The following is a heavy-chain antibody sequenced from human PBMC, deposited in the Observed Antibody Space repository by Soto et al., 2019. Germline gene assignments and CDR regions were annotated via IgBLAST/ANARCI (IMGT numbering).Heavy chain of an antibody. V-gene: IGHV3-49*03. CDR2: IRSKAYGGTT. CDR1: GFTFGDYS. CDR3: AGVNYWGGSGYYPEAFDI. J-gene: IGHJ3*02. D-gene: IGHD3-22*01. Sequence: GGSLRLSCTASGFTFGDYSMSWFRQAPGKGLEWVGFIRSKAYGGTTEYAASVKGRFTISRDNAKNTLYLQMNSLRGGDTGVYCCAGVNYWGGSGYYPEAFDIWGQGTMVTVSS.